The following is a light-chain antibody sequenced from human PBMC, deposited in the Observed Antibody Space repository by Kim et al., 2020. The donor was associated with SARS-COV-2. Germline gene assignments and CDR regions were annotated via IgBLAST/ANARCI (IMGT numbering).Light chain of an antibody. V-gene: IGKV3-15*01. CDR3: QQYNKWPRT. CDR2: GAS. Sequence: VSPGERATLSCRAGQSVRSNLARYQQRPGQAPRLLVYGASTRATGIPARFSGSGSGTEFTLTISSLQSEDFAVYYCQQYNKWPRTFGQGTKVDIK. J-gene: IGKJ1*01. CDR1: QSVRSN.